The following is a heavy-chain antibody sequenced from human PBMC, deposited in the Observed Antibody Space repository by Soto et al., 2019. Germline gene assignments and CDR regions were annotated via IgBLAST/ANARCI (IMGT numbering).Heavy chain of an antibody. J-gene: IGHJ4*02. D-gene: IGHD3-10*01. CDR3: ARGLNVYYSDY. V-gene: IGHV1-3*01. CDR1: GYTFTSYA. CDR2: INAGNGNT. Sequence: QVQLVQSGAEVKKPGASVKVSCKASGYTFTSYAMHWVRQAPGQRLEWMGWINAGNGNTKYSQKFQGRVTITRDTAASTAYMELSSLRSEDTAVYYCARGLNVYYSDYWGQGTLVTVSS.